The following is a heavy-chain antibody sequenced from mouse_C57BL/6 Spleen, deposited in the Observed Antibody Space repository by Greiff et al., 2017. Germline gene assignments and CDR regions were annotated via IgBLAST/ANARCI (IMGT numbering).Heavy chain of an antibody. D-gene: IGHD2-5*01. V-gene: IGHV1-82*01. J-gene: IGHJ3*01. CDR2: IYPGDGDT. CDR1: GYAFSSSW. CDR3: ATYYSNLPWFAY. Sequence: QVQLKQSGPELVKPGASVKISCKASGYAFSSSWMNWVKQRPGKGLEWIGRIYPGDGDTNYNGKFKGKATLTADKSSSTAYMQLSSLTSEDSAVYFCATYYSNLPWFAYWGQGTLVTVSA.